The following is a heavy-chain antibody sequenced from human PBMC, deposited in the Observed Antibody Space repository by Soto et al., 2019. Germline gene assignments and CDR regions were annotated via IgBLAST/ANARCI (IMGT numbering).Heavy chain of an antibody. V-gene: IGHV3-33*01. CDR1: GFTFSSYG. J-gene: IGHJ4*02. Sequence: GGSLRLSCAASGFTFSSYGMHWVRQAPGKGLEWVAVIWYDGSNKYYADSVKGRFTISRDNSKNTLYLQMNSLRAEDTAVYYCAREDLPYSSSWYFDYWGQGTLVTVSS. CDR3: AREDLPYSSSWYFDY. CDR2: IWYDGSNK. D-gene: IGHD6-13*01.